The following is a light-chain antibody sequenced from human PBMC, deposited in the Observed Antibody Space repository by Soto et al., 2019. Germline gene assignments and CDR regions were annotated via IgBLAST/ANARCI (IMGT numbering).Light chain of an antibody. J-gene: IGKJ1*01. CDR3: PWGYGPTL. CDR1: QNINTY. Sequence: CRASQNINTYLNWHQQKPGKAPNLLIYAASSLQSGVPSRFRGSGSGTDFPITFSCRQAEDIATHYRPWGYGPTLFGEANKL. V-gene: IGKV1-39*02. CDR2: AAS.